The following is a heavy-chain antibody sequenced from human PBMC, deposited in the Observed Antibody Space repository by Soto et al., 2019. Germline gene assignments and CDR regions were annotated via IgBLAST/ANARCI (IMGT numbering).Heavy chain of an antibody. V-gene: IGHV3-30-3*01. CDR1: GFTFSSYA. CDR3: ARPLGIQLWLLDGKLYVMDV. D-gene: IGHD5-18*01. CDR2: ISYDGSNK. Sequence: QPGGSLRLSCAASGFTFSSYAMHWVRQAPGKGLEWVAVISYDGSNKYYADSVKGRFTISRDNSKNTLYLQMNSLRAEDTAVYYCARPLGIQLWLLDGKLYVMDVWGQGTTVTVSS. J-gene: IGHJ6*02.